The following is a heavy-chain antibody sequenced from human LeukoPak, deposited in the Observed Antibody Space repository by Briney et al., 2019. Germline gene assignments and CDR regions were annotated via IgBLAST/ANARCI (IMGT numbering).Heavy chain of an antibody. D-gene: IGHD2-2*03. J-gene: IGHJ5*02. CDR2: MSYDGSDN. V-gene: IGHV3-30*04. CDR1: GFTFTTYA. CDR3: AKDGYCSSARCYGWFDP. Sequence: GRSLRLSGAASGFTFTTYAMHWVRQAPGKGLEWVAVMSYDGSDNYYADSVRGRFTISRDISKNTLYLQMNSLRAEDTAVYYCAKDGYCSSARCYGWFDPWGQGTLVTVSS.